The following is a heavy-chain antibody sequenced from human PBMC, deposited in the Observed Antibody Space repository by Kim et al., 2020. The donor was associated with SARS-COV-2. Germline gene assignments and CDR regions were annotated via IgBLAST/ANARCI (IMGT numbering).Heavy chain of an antibody. Sequence: PSLKRRVTISVDTSKNQFSLKLSSVTAADTAVYYCARGIAAAGTGYYYIDVWGKGTTVTVSS. D-gene: IGHD6-13*01. CDR3: ARGIAAAGTGYYYIDV. J-gene: IGHJ6*03. V-gene: IGHV4-59*09.